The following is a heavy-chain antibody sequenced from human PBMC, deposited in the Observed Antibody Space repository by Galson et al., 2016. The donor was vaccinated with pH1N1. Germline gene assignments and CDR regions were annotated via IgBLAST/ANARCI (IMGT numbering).Heavy chain of an antibody. V-gene: IGHV2-5*02. CDR3: AHNIEWELGAYFDY. Sequence: PALVKPTQTLTLTCTFSGFSLSTSGAGVGWIRQPPGKALEWLALIYWDDDKRYSPSLKSRLTITKDTSKNQVVLTMTNMDPVDTATYYCAHNIEWELGAYFDYWGQGTLVTVSS. D-gene: IGHD1-26*01. CDR2: IYWDDDK. J-gene: IGHJ4*02. CDR1: GFSLSTSGAG.